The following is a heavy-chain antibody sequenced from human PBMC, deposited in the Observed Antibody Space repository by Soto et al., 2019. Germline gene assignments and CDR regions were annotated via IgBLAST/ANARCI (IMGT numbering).Heavy chain of an antibody. CDR1: GFTFSSYS. CDR2: ISSSSSYI. Sequence: EVQLVESGGGLVKPGGSLRLSCAASGFTFSSYSMNWVRQAPGKGLEWVSSISSSSSYIYYADSVKGRFTISRDNAKNSLYLQMNSLRAEDTAVYYCARGSYCSGGSCYSDYYYYMDVWGKGTTVTVSS. J-gene: IGHJ6*03. D-gene: IGHD2-15*01. CDR3: ARGSYCSGGSCYSDYYYYMDV. V-gene: IGHV3-21*01.